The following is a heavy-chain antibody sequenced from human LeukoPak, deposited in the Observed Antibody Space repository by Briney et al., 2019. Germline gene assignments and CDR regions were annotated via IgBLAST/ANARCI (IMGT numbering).Heavy chain of an antibody. CDR1: GFGFGYYH. Sequence: GGSLRLSCAASGFGFGYYHMHWVRQAPGKGLECVSAISGNGRSTHYADSVKGRFIISRDNSNNTLYLQMGSLKPEDTAVYYCARFVSSGPLWGQGTKVTVSS. D-gene: IGHD3-22*01. CDR3: ARFVSSGPL. CDR2: ISGNGRST. V-gene: IGHV3-64*02. J-gene: IGHJ3*01.